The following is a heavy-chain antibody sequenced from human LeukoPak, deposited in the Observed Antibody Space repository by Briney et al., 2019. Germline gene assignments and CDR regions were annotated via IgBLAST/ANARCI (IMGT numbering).Heavy chain of an antibody. J-gene: IGHJ5*02. D-gene: IGHD5-18*01. CDR2: IYYSGST. CDR3: ARRGASHPGYGWFDP. V-gene: IGHV4-31*03. CDR1: GGSISSGGYY. Sequence: SETLSLTCTVSGGSISSGGYYWSWIRQHPGKGLEWIGYIYYSGSTYYNPSLKSRVTLSVDTSKNQFCLKLSSVTAADTAVYYCARRGASHPGYGWFDPWGQGTLVTVSS.